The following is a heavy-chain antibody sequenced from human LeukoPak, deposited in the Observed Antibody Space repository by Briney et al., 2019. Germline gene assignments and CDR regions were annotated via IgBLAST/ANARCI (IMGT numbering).Heavy chain of an antibody. Sequence: YAMHWVRQAPGKGLEWVSGISWNSGSIVYADSVKGRFTISRDNAKNSLYLQMNSLRAEDTALYYCAKAPDYDILTGPYDYWGQGTLVTVSS. CDR1: YA. J-gene: IGHJ4*02. D-gene: IGHD3-9*01. CDR2: ISWNSGSI. V-gene: IGHV3-9*01. CDR3: AKAPDYDILTGPYDY.